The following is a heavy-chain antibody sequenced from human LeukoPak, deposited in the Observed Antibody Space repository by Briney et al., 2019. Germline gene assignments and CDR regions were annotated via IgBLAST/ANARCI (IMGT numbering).Heavy chain of an antibody. J-gene: IGHJ6*03. CDR2: TRNKANSYTT. CDR1: GFTFSDHY. CDR3: AREKYYYMDV. Sequence: PGGSLRLSCAASGFTFSDHYMDWVRQAPGKGLEWVGRTRNKANSYTTEYAASVKGRFTISRDDPKNSLYLQMNSLKTEDTAVYYCAREKYYYMDVWGKGTTVTVSS. V-gene: IGHV3-72*01.